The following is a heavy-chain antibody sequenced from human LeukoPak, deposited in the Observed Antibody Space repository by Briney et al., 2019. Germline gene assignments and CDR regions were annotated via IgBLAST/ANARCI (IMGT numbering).Heavy chain of an antibody. CDR2: ISYDGSNK. V-gene: IGHV3-30*18. J-gene: IGHJ6*02. Sequence: AGGSLRLSCAASGNYWMHWVRQAPGKGLEWVAVISYDGSNKYYADSVKGRFTISRDNPKNTLYLQMNSLRAEDTAVYYCAKAPYYYYGMDVWGQGPTVTVSS. CDR3: AKAPYYYYGMDV. CDR1: GNYW.